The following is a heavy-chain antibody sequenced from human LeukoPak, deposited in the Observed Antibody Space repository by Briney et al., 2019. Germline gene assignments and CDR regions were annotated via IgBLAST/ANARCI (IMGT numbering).Heavy chain of an antibody. V-gene: IGHV3-49*04. Sequence: PGGSLRLSCTASGFTFGDYAMSWVRQAPGKGLEWVGFIRSKAYGGTTEYAASVKGRSTISRDDSKSIAYLQMNSLKTEDTAVYYCTRESAAGPRGNFWDYWGQGTLVTVSS. J-gene: IGHJ4*02. D-gene: IGHD6-13*01. CDR1: GFTFGDYA. CDR2: IRSKAYGGTT. CDR3: TRESAAGPRGNFWDY.